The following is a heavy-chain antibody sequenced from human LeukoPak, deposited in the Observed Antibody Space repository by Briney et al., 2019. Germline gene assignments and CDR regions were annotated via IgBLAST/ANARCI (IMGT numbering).Heavy chain of an antibody. Sequence: NWIRQHPGRGLEWIGYIYYSGTTYYSPSLKSRVTISVDTSKNQFSLKLSSVTAADTAVYYCARRDYYDSSGLFNWFDPWGQGTLVTVSS. D-gene: IGHD3-22*01. CDR3: ARRDYYDSSGLFNWFDP. V-gene: IGHV4-31*02. CDR2: IYYSGTT. J-gene: IGHJ5*02.